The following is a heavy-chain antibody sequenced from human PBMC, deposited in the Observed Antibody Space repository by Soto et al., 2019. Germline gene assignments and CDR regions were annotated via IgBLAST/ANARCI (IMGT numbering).Heavy chain of an antibody. V-gene: IGHV4-4*02. CDR2: IYLSGST. D-gene: IGHD5-18*01. CDR3: AVVGHNYVYYDFDY. J-gene: IGHJ4*02. Sequence: PSETLSLTCAVSGGSISNSNWWSWVRQPPGKGLEWIGNIYLSGSTNYNPSLKSRVTISIDKSNNQFSLKLSSVTAADTSVYYCAVVGHNYVYYDFDYWGQGTLVAVSS. CDR1: GGSISNSNW.